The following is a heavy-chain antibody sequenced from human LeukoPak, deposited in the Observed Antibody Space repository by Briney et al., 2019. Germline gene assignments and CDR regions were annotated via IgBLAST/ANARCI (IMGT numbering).Heavy chain of an antibody. Sequence: GGSLRLSCAASGFTFSSYAMSWVRQAPGKGLEWVSAISGSGGSTYYADSVKGRFAISRDNSKNTLYLQMNSLRAEDTAVFYCAKDLTPAADGTYFDYWGQGTLVTVSS. J-gene: IGHJ4*02. CDR3: AKDLTPAADGTYFDY. D-gene: IGHD6-13*01. CDR2: ISGSGGST. V-gene: IGHV3-23*01. CDR1: GFTFSSYA.